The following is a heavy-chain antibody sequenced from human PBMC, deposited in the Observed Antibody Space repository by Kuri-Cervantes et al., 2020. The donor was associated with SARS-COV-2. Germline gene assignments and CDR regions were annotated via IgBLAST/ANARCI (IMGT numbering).Heavy chain of an antibody. J-gene: IGHJ6*03. CDR2: ISYDGSNK. CDR1: GFTFSSYA. V-gene: IGHV3-30-3*01. D-gene: IGHD2-2*01. Sequence: GGSLRLSCAASGFTFSSYAMHWVRQAPGKGLEWVAVISYDGSNKYYADSVKGRFTISRDNSKNTLYLQMNSLRAEDTAVYYCARDDCSSTSCYGSRRAAMDVWGKGTTVTVSS. CDR3: ARDDCSSTSCYGSRRAAMDV.